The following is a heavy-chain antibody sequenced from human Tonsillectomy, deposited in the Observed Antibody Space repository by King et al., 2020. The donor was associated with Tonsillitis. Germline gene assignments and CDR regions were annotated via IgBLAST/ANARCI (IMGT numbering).Heavy chain of an antibody. V-gene: IGHV3-23*03. D-gene: IGHD3-16*01. CDR3: AKFRSYVDYYGMDV. CDR2: IYSGGTRT. J-gene: IGHJ6*02. CDR1: GFTFSSYA. Sequence: VQLVESGGGLVQPGGSLRLSCAASGFTFSSYAMSWVRKAPGKGLEWFSVIYSGGTRTYYADSVKGRFTISRDNSKNTLYLQMNSLSAEDKAVYYYAKFRSYVDYYGMDVWGQGTTVTVSS.